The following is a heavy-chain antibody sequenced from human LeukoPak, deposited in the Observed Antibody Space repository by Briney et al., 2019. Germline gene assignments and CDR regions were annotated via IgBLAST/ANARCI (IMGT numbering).Heavy chain of an antibody. Sequence: GGSLRLSCAASGFTFSSYWMSWVRQAPGKGLEWVSAISGSGGSTYYADSVKGRFTISRDNSKNTLYLQMNSLRAEDTAVYYCANTYSSGWPNDYWGQGTLVTVSS. CDR1: GFTFSSYW. CDR3: ANTYSSGWPNDY. D-gene: IGHD6-19*01. J-gene: IGHJ4*02. V-gene: IGHV3-23*01. CDR2: ISGSGGST.